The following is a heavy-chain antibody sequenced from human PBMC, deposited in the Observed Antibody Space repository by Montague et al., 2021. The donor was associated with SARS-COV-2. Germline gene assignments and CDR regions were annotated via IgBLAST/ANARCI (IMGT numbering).Heavy chain of an antibody. CDR3: ARGSYGADAFDI. CDR2: IHYSGST. Sequence: SETLSLTCTVSGGSISSYYWSWIRLPPGKGLEWIGHIHYSGSTNSNHSLKSRVTISLDTSKNQFSLKLNSVTVADTAVYYCARGSYGADAFDIWGQGTMVTVSS. V-gene: IGHV4-59*01. CDR1: GGSISSYY. D-gene: IGHD4/OR15-4a*01. J-gene: IGHJ3*02.